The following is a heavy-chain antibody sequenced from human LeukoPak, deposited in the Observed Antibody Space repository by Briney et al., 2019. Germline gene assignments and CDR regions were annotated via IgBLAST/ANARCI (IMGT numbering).Heavy chain of an antibody. J-gene: IGHJ4*02. V-gene: IGHV4-59*08. D-gene: IGHD1-26*01. Sequence: SETLSLTCTVSGGSISSFYWSWIRQPPGKGLEWIGYIYYSGSTNYNPSLKSRVTISVDTSKNQFSLKLSSVTAADTAVYYCARHRGKWELGTPFDYWGQGTLVTVSS. CDR1: GGSISSFY. CDR3: ARHRGKWELGTPFDY. CDR2: IYYSGST.